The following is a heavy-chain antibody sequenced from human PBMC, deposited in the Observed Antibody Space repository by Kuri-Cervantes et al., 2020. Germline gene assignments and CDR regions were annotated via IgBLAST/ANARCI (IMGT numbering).Heavy chain of an antibody. Sequence: GESLKISCAASGFTFSSYAMHWVRQAPGKGLEWVAVISYDGSNKYYADSVKGRFTISRDNSKDTLYLLMNSLRAEDTAVYFCVRDGGSATAAAAGNYYHGMDVWGQGTTVTVSS. J-gene: IGHJ6*02. V-gene: IGHV3-30*07. D-gene: IGHD6-13*01. CDR1: GFTFSSYA. CDR2: ISYDGSNK. CDR3: VRDGGSATAAAAGNYYHGMDV.